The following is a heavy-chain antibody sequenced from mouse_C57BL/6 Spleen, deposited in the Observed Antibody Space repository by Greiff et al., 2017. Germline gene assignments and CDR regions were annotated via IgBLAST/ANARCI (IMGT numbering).Heavy chain of an antibody. Sequence: VQLQESGAELVRPGASVTLSCKASGYTFTDYEMHWVKQTPVHGLEWIGAIDPETGGTAYNQKFKGKAILTADKSSSTAYMELRSLTSEYSAVYYCTRDLITTVVAPYYAMDDWGQGSSGPVS. CDR1: GYTFTDYE. CDR3: TRDLITTVVAPYYAMDD. D-gene: IGHD1-1*01. J-gene: IGHJ4*01. V-gene: IGHV1-15*01. CDR2: IDPETGGT.